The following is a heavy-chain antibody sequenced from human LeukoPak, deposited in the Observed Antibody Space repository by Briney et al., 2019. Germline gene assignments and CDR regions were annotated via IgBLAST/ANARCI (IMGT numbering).Heavy chain of an antibody. Sequence: PGGSLRLSCTASGFTFDHYAMHWVRQAPGKGLEWVSGISRNSSSIGYADSVKGRFTISRDNAKNSLFLQMNSLRPEDTALYYCAKDTSGNLLDYWGQGTLVTVSS. D-gene: IGHD3-10*01. CDR3: AKDTSGNLLDY. V-gene: IGHV3-9*01. CDR1: GFTFDHYA. CDR2: ISRNSSSI. J-gene: IGHJ4*02.